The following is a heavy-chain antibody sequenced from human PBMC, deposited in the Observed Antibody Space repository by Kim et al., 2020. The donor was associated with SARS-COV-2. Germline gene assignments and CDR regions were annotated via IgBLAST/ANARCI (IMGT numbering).Heavy chain of an antibody. CDR1: GGSISSSSYY. D-gene: IGHD5-18*01. CDR2: IYYSGST. J-gene: IGHJ4*02. V-gene: IGHV4-39*01. CDR3: ATEIHVDTAMVDDY. Sequence: SETLSLTCTVSGGSISSSSYYWGWIRQPPGKGLEWIGSIYYSGSTYYNPSLKSRVTISVDTSKNQFSLKLSSVTAADTAVYYCATEIHVDTAMVDDYWGQGTLVTVSS.